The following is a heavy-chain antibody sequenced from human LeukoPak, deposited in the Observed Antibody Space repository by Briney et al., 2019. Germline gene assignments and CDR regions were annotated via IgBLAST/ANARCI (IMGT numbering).Heavy chain of an antibody. CDR1: GFTFSSYA. Sequence: PGGSLRLSCAASGFTFSSYAMSWVRQAPGKGLEWVSAISGSGGSTYYADSVKGRFTISRDNSKNTLYLQMNSLRAGDTAVYYCAKGGGGYCSSTSCYADYWGQGTLVTVSS. CDR3: AKGGGGYCSSTSCYADY. V-gene: IGHV3-23*01. CDR2: ISGSGGST. J-gene: IGHJ4*02. D-gene: IGHD2-2*01.